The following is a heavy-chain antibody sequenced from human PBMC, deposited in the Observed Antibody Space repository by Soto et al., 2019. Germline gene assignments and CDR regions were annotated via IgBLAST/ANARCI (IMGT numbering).Heavy chain of an antibody. CDR1: GGTFSSYA. V-gene: IGHV1-69*13. J-gene: IGHJ6*02. CDR3: ARDLRFLEWLSSPAYYYYGMDV. Sequence: GASVKVSCKASGGTFSSYAISWVRQAPGQGLEWMGGIIPIFGTANYAQKFQGRVTITADESTSTAYMELSSLRSEDTAVYYCARDLRFLEWLSSPAYYYYGMDVWGQGTTVTVSS. CDR2: IIPIFGTA. D-gene: IGHD3-3*01.